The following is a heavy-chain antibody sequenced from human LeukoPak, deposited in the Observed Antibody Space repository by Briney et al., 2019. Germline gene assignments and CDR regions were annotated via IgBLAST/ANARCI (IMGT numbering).Heavy chain of an antibody. D-gene: IGHD2-21*02. CDR3: ARRAAYCGGDCYSAFDI. CDR2: ISAYNGNT. Sequence: ASVKVSCKASGYTFTSYGISWVRQAPGQGLEWMGWISAYNGNTNYAQKLQGRVTMTTDTSTSTAYMELRSLRSDDTAAYYCARRAAYCGGDCYSAFDIWGQGTMVTVSS. J-gene: IGHJ3*02. V-gene: IGHV1-18*01. CDR1: GYTFTSYG.